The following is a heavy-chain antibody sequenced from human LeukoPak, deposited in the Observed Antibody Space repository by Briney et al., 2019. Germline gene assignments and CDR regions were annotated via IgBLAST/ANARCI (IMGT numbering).Heavy chain of an antibody. CDR2: INPNSGGT. Sequence: ASVKVSCKASGYTFTGYYMHWVRKAPGQGLEWMGWINPNSGGTNYAQKFQGRVTMTRDTSISTAYVELSRLRSDDTAVYYCAREDYSSSSPYYYYGMDVWGQGTTVTVSS. D-gene: IGHD6-6*01. CDR1: GYTFTGYY. CDR3: AREDYSSSSPYYYYGMDV. J-gene: IGHJ6*02. V-gene: IGHV1-2*02.